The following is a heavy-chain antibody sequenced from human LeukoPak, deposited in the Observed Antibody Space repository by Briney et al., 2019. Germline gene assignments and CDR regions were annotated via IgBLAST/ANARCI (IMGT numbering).Heavy chain of an antibody. CDR1: GFTFNTYE. J-gene: IGHJ3*02. Sequence: PGGSLRLSCAASGFTFNTYEMHWVRLVTGTGLEWVSAVGIAGDTYYSGSVKGRFSTSRENAKNSFYLQMDSLRAGDTAVYYCARETLGIGANAFDIWGQGTMVTVSS. D-gene: IGHD7-27*01. CDR2: VGIAGDT. V-gene: IGHV3-13*04. CDR3: ARETLGIGANAFDI.